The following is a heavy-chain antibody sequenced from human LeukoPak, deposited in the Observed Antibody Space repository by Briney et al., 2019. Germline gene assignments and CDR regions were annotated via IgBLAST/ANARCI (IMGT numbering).Heavy chain of an antibody. D-gene: IGHD6-19*01. CDR1: GFTFSNYG. CDR3: ARDLAVAGSFDY. CDR2: IDYGGSYK. J-gene: IGHJ4*02. V-gene: IGHV3-33*08. Sequence: GGSLRLSCAASGFTFSNYGLHWVRQAPGKGLEWVAFIDYGGSYKYYADSAKGRFTISRDNSRNTLYLQMNSLRDEDTAVYYCARDLAVAGSFDYWGQGTLVTVSS.